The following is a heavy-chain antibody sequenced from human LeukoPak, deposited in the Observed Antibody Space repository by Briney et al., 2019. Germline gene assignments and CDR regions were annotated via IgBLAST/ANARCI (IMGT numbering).Heavy chain of an antibody. CDR3: ARAGYGDSDFDY. D-gene: IGHD4-17*01. CDR1: GGSFSGYY. CDR2: INHDGTT. J-gene: IGHJ4*02. Sequence: MPSETLSLTCAVYGGSFSGYYWSWIRQPPGKGLEWIGDINHDGTTNYNPSLKSRVTISVDTSKNQFSLKLISVTAADTAVYYCARAGYGDSDFDYWGQGTLVTVSS. V-gene: IGHV4-34*01.